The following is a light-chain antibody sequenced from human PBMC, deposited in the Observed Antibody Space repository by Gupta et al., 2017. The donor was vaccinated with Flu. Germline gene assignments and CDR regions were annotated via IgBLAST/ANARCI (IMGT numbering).Light chain of an antibody. J-gene: IGKJ1*01. Sequence: DIVMTQSPVSLPVTSGEPASISCRSSQSLLHSNGYNYVDWYLRKPGQSPRLLMYLSSNRASGVPDRFSGSGSGTDFTLKISRVEADDVGVYYCMQSLERPPTFGQGTKVEFK. V-gene: IGKV2-28*01. CDR1: QSLLHSNGYNY. CDR3: MQSLERPPT. CDR2: LSS.